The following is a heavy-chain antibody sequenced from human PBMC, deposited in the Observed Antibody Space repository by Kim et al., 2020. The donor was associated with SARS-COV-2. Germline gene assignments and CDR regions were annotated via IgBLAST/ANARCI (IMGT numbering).Heavy chain of an antibody. D-gene: IGHD2-15*01. Sequence: GGSLRLFCATSGFDFSGSVIHWVRQASGQGLEWIGRISSKSRNYATGYAATVRGRFTLSRDDANKTAFLQMNSLRVEDTAVYYCARLVASGESGYSPYYMDAWGKGTTVTVSS. CDR2: ISSKSRNYAT. V-gene: IGHV3-73*01. CDR3: ARLVASGESGYSPYYMDA. CDR1: GFDFSGSV. J-gene: IGHJ6*03.